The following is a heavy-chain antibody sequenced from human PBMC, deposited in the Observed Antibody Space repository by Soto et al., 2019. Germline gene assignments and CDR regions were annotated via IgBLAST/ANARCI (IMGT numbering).Heavy chain of an antibody. J-gene: IGHJ5*02. D-gene: IGHD2-8*01. V-gene: IGHV1-8*01. CDR1: GYTFTSYD. CDR3: ARRGENPCRLGYCTNGVSGLFPISPNNWFDP. Sequence: ASVKVSCKASGYTFTSYDINWVRQATGQGLEWMGWMNPNSGNTGYAQKFQGRVTMTRNTSISTAYMELSSLRSEDTAVYYCARRGENPCRLGYCTNGVSGLFPISPNNWFDPWGQGTLVTVSS. CDR2: MNPNSGNT.